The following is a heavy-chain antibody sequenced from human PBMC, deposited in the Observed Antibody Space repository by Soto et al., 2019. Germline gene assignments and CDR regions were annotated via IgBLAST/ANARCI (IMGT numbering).Heavy chain of an antibody. J-gene: IGHJ5*02. CDR2: ISYDGSNT. CDR3: ARISRYCTGGDCQA. Sequence: QAHLVESGGGVVQPGTSLRLSCAASGVSFNSYDMHWVRQAPGKGPEWVAIISYDGSNTYYSDSVRGRFTISRDNSKDTLYLQMHSLRSEDTAIYYCARISRYCTGGDCQAWGQGTQVTVSS. V-gene: IGHV3-30*03. D-gene: IGHD2-8*02. CDR1: GVSFNSYD.